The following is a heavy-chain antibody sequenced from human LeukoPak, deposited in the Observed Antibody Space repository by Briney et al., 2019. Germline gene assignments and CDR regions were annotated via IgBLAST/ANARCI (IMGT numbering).Heavy chain of an antibody. CDR2: ISAYNGNT. CDR1: GYTFTSYG. Sequence: ASVKVSCKASGYTFTSYGIIWVRQAPGQGLEWMGWISAYNGNTNYAQKLQGRVTMTTDTSTSTAYMELRSLRSDDTAVYYCARAWDDFWSGYYTGFDYWGQGTLVTVSS. V-gene: IGHV1-18*01. D-gene: IGHD3-3*01. CDR3: ARAWDDFWSGYYTGFDY. J-gene: IGHJ4*02.